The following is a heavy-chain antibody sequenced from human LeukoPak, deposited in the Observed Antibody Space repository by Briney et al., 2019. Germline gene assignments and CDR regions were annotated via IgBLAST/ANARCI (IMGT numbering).Heavy chain of an antibody. V-gene: IGHV1-18*01. J-gene: IGHJ4*02. CDR2: INAYNGNT. D-gene: IGHD5-12*01. Sequence: ASVKVSCKASGYTFTSYGISWVRQAPGQGLEWMGWINAYNGNTNYAQKLQGRVTMTTDTSTSTAYMELRSLRSDDTAVYYCARDSPRRIGWLRSDIDVAPYYFDYWGQGTLVTVSS. CDR1: GYTFTSYG. CDR3: ARDSPRRIGWLRSDIDVAPYYFDY.